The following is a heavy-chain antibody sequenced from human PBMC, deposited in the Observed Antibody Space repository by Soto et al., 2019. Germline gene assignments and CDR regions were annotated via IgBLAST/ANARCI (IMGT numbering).Heavy chain of an antibody. J-gene: IGHJ4*02. CDR3: ARVSRKGSAIDFDY. V-gene: IGHV1-8*01. Sequence: QVQLVQSGAELKKPGASVKVSCKASGYTFSNYDMNWVRQATGQGPEWIGWVNPNNGDTGYAQKFQGRVTLTTDISATTACIELTSLRSEDTAIDYCARVSRKGSAIDFDYWGQGTLINVSS. CDR2: VNPNNGDT. CDR1: GYTFSNYD. D-gene: IGHD3-10*01.